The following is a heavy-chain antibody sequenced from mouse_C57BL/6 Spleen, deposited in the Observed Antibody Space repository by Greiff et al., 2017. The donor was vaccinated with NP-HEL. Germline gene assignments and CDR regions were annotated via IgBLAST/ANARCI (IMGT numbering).Heavy chain of an antibody. Sequence: EVKLLESGGGLVQPKGSLKLSCAASGFSFNTYAMNWVRQAPGKGLEWVARIRSKSNNYATYYADSVKDRFTISRDDSESMLYLQMNNLKTEDTAMYYCVSQLGQAYWGQGTLVTVSA. J-gene: IGHJ3*01. D-gene: IGHD4-1*01. CDR2: IRSKSNNYAT. V-gene: IGHV10-1*01. CDR3: VSQLGQAY. CDR1: GFSFNTYA.